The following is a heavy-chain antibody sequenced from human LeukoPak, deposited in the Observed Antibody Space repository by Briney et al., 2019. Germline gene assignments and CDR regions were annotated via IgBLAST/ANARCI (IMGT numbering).Heavy chain of an antibody. CDR3: AKDPGEYYDSSGYHN. CDR2: ISYDGSRT. CDR1: GFTFSNFA. J-gene: IGHJ4*02. Sequence: GGSLRLSCTASGFTFSNFAMHWGRQAPGTGLEWVAVISYDGSRTDYTVSVNGRFTISRDNSKNTLYLQMNSLRTEDTAVYYCAKDPGEYYDSSGYHNWGQGTLVTVSS. V-gene: IGHV3-30*04. D-gene: IGHD3-22*01.